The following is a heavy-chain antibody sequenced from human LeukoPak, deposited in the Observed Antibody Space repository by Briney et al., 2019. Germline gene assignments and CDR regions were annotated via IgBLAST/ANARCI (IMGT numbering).Heavy chain of an antibody. D-gene: IGHD3-10*01. CDR3: TREGAGGFDY. CDR1: GFTFRSYW. J-gene: IGHJ4*02. CDR2: IKQDGSEK. Sequence: GGSLRLSCAASGFTFRSYWMSWVRQAPGKGLEWVANIKQDGSEKSYVDSVKGRFTISRDNAKNSLYLQMNSLRAEDTAVYYCTREGAGGFDYRGQGTLVTVSS. V-gene: IGHV3-7*01.